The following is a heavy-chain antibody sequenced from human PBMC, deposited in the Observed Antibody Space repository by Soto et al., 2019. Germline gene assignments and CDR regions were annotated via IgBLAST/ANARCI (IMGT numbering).Heavy chain of an antibody. J-gene: IGHJ4*02. CDR3: VRLIGNSWLDY. CDR2: TYYRSKWYT. D-gene: IGHD6-13*01. V-gene: IGHV6-1*01. CDR1: GDSVSSNSVT. Sequence: PSQTLSLTCAISGDSVSSNSVTWNWIRQSPSRGLEWLGRTYYRSKWYTDYAISVKSRISINPDTSKNQLSLQLNSVTPEDTAVYYCVRLIGNSWLDYWGQGTLVTVS.